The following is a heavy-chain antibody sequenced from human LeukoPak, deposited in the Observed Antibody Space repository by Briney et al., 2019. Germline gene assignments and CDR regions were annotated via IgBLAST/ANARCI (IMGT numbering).Heavy chain of an antibody. CDR2: INHSGST. J-gene: IGHJ2*01. CDR3: ARVPSPYDILTGYYRVDWYFDL. CDR1: GGSFSGYY. V-gene: IGHV4-34*01. Sequence: PSETLSLTCAVYGGSFSGYYWSWIRQPPGKGLEWIGEINHSGSTNYNPSPKSRVAISVETSKNQFSLKLSSVTAADTAVYYCARVPSPYDILTGYYRVDWYFDLWGRGTLVTVSS. D-gene: IGHD3-9*01.